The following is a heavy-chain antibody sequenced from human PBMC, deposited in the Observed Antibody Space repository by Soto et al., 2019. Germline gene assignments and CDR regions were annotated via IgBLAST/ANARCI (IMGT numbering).Heavy chain of an antibody. D-gene: IGHD3-22*01. CDR3: AKDKSDRSGYSGCFDP. V-gene: IGHV3-9*01. J-gene: IGHJ5*02. CDR1: GFTFDDYA. CDR2: ISWDSGSI. Sequence: GGSLRLSCAASGFTFDDYAMHWVRQAPGKSLEWVSGISWDSGSIGYADSVKGRFTISRDNAKNSLYLQINSLRAEDTALYYCAKDKSDRSGYSGCFDPWGQGTLVTVSS.